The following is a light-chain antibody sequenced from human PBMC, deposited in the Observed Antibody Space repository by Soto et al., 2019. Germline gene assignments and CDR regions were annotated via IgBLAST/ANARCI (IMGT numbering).Light chain of an antibody. V-gene: IGLV2-14*01. CDR2: DVN. Sequence: QSALTQPASVSGSPGQSITISCTGTSSDVGGYNYVSWYQQHPGKAPKLMIYDVNNRPSGVSNRFSGSKSGDTASLTISGLQAEDEADYYCSSYTSSSTLSWVFGGGTQLTVL. CDR1: SSDVGGYNY. CDR3: SSYTSSSTLSWV. J-gene: IGLJ3*02.